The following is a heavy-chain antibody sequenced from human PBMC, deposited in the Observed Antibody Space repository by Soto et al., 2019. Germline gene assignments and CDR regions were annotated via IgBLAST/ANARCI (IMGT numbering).Heavy chain of an antibody. V-gene: IGHV3-64D*06. Sequence: GGSLRLSCSASGFTFSIYAMHWVRQAPGKGLEYVSSISTNGGSTHYADSVKGRFTISRDNSKNTQYLQMSSLRAEDTAVYYCVKANKYDFDYWGQGTLVTVSS. J-gene: IGHJ4*02. CDR3: VKANKYDFDY. CDR1: GFTFSIYA. D-gene: IGHD2-8*01. CDR2: ISTNGGST.